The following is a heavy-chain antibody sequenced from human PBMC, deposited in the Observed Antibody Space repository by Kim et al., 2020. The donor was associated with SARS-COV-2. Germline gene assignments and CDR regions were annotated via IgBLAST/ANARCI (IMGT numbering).Heavy chain of an antibody. J-gene: IGHJ6*02. Sequence: GGSLRLSCAASGFPFRTYPMIWVRQPPGKGPEGVSSISSSGDRTYNSSDSLKGRFTISRDNSRNTLYLQMNSLRAEDTAVYYYAIVISQTDYYWYGMDVCGHGNTVTASS. V-gene: IGHV3-23*01. CDR1: GFPFRTYP. CDR2: ISSSGDRT. CDR3: AIVISQTDYYWYGMDV.